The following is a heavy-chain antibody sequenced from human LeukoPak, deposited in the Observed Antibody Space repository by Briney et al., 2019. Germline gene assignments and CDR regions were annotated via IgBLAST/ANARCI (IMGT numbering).Heavy chain of an antibody. CDR3: ARASLWWLHAFDI. CDR2: INPSGGST. CDR1: GGTFSSYA. V-gene: IGHV1-46*01. Sequence: ASVKVSCKASGGTFSSYAISWVRQAPGQGLEWMGIINPSGGSTSYAQKFQGRVTMTRDTSTSTVYMELSSLRSEDTAVYYCARASLWWLHAFDIWGQGTMVTVSS. J-gene: IGHJ3*02. D-gene: IGHD2-21*01.